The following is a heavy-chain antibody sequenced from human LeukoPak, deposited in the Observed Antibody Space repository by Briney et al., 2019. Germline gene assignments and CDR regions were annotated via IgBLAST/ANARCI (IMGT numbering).Heavy chain of an antibody. D-gene: IGHD3-10*01. Sequence: PGGSLRLSCAASGFTVSSNYMSWVRQAPGKGLEWVSVIYSGGGTYYADSVKGRFTISRDNSKNTLYLQMNSLRAEDTAVYYCARVTMVRGVPLYFDYWGQGTLVTVSS. CDR3: ARVTMVRGVPLYFDY. J-gene: IGHJ4*02. CDR1: GFTVSSNY. CDR2: IYSGGGT. V-gene: IGHV3-53*01.